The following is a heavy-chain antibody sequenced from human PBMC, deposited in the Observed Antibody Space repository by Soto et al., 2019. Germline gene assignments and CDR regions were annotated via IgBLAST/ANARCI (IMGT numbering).Heavy chain of an antibody. CDR1: GFTFSSYW. CDR3: ARDYYGSGSYNPAWGYGMDV. J-gene: IGHJ6*02. CDR2: IKQDGSEK. D-gene: IGHD3-10*01. V-gene: IGHV3-7*03. Sequence: GGSLRLSCAASGFTFSSYWMSWVRQAPEKGLEWVANIKQDGSEKYYVDSVKGRFTISRDNAKNSLYLQMNSLRAEDTAVYYCARDYYGSGSYNPAWGYGMDVWGQGTTVTVSS.